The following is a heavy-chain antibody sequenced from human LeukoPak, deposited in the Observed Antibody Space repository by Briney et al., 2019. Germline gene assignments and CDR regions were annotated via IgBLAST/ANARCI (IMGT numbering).Heavy chain of an antibody. CDR3: ARDPAIVGATTPYYFDY. V-gene: IGHV3-21*01. CDR2: ISRNKSYI. D-gene: IGHD1-26*01. J-gene: IGHJ4*02. Sequence: PGGSLRLSRAASGFTFSSYSMNWVRQAPGKGLEWVSSISRNKSYIYYADSVKGRFTISRDNAKNSLYLQMNSLRAEDSAVYYCARDPAIVGATTPYYFDYWGQGTLVTVSS. CDR1: GFTFSSYS.